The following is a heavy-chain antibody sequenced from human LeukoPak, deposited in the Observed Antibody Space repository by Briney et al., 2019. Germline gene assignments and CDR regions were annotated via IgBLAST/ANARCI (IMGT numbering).Heavy chain of an antibody. J-gene: IGHJ5*02. V-gene: IGHV3-15*01. CDR2: IKRKTDDSTT. D-gene: IGHD6-13*01. CDR1: GFTFSNAW. CDR3: TTPYSSSWYGWFDP. Sequence: GGSLRLSWAASGFTFSNAWMRWVRQAPGKGREWVGRIKRKTDDSTTDYAAPVKGRFTISRDDSKNTLYLQMNSLKTEDTAVYYCTTPYSSSWYGWFDPWGQGTLVTVSS.